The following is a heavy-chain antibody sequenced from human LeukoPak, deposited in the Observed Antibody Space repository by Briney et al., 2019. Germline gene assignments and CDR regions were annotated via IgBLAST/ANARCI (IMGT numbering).Heavy chain of an antibody. Sequence: ASVKVSCKVSGYTLTELSMHWVRQAPGKGLEWMGGFDPEDGETIYAQKFQGRVTMTEDTSTDTAYMELSSLRSEDTAVYYCATGCRDSSGYCFDYWGQGTLVTVSS. D-gene: IGHD3-22*01. CDR3: ATGCRDSSGYCFDY. CDR2: FDPEDGET. J-gene: IGHJ4*02. V-gene: IGHV1-24*01. CDR1: GYTLTELS.